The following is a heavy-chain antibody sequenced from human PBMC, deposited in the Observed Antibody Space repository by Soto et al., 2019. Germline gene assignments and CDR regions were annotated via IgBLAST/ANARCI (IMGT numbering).Heavy chain of an antibody. CDR3: AAAENYYDSSGYYGGFDY. D-gene: IGHD3-22*01. CDR1: GFTFTSSA. J-gene: IGHJ4*02. Sequence: SVKVSRKASGFTFTSSAVQRVRQARGQRLEWIGWIVVGSGNTNYAQKFQERVTITRDMSTSTAYMELSSLRSEDTAVYYCAAAENYYDSSGYYGGFDYWGQGTLVTVSS. CDR2: IVVGSGNT. V-gene: IGHV1-58*01.